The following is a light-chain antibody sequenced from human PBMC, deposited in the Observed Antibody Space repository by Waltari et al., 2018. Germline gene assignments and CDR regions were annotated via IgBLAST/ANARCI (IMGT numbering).Light chain of an antibody. J-gene: IGKJ4*01. CDR2: GAS. V-gene: IGKV3-15*01. CDR1: QSGRDN. Sequence: EIVLTQSPAILSVSPGEGATLSCRASQSGRDNLAWYQHKPGQAPRRLIFGASTRATGFPARFSGSGSGTEFTLTITSLQSEDSAVYFCQQYNGQPLTFGGGTKVEIK. CDR3: QQYNGQPLT.